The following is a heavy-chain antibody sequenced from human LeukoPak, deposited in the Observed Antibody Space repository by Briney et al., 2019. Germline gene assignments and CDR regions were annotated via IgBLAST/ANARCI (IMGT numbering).Heavy chain of an antibody. J-gene: IGHJ4*02. CDR2: MNPISGNT. CDR3: ARGLRGNRNTHLRY. V-gene: IGHV1-8*01. D-gene: IGHD2-2*02. CDR1: GYTFTSYD. Sequence: RASVKVSCKASGYTFTSYDINWVRQATGQGLEWMGWMNPISGNTGYAQKFQGRVTMTRNTSISTAYMELSSLRSEDTAVYYCARGLRGNRNTHLRYWGQGTLVTVSS.